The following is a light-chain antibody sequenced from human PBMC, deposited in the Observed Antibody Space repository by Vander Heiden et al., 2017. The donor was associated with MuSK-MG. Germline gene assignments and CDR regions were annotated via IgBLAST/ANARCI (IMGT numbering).Light chain of an antibody. CDR2: EAS. CDR3: QRPDT. J-gene: IGKJ2*01. Sequence: EIVLTQSPATLSLSPGERATLSCRASQSVSSYLAGYQQKPGQAPRLLIYEASNRATGIKDRFSGSGSGTDFTRTSSSIEPDDFDGDDGQRPDTFGQGTKLDIK. CDR1: QSVSSY. V-gene: IGKV3-11*01.